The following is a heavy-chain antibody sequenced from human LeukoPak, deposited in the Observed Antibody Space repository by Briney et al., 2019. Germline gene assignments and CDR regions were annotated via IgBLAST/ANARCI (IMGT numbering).Heavy chain of an antibody. CDR1: GFTFSDYW. CDR2: IKQDGSER. Sequence: TGGSLRLSCAASGFTFSDYWMTWVRQAPGKGLEWEAHIKQDGSERYYGDSVKGRFTISRDNAKNLVYLQMNSLGAEDTAIYYCARGSNYAFRFDYWGQGTLVTVSS. D-gene: IGHD1-7*01. CDR3: ARGSNYAFRFDY. V-gene: IGHV3-7*01. J-gene: IGHJ4*02.